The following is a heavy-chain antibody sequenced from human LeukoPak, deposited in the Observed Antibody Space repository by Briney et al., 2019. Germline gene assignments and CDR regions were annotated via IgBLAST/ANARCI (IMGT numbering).Heavy chain of an antibody. CDR3: ATRGIAAA. D-gene: IGHD6-13*01. J-gene: IGHJ5*02. V-gene: IGHV3-23*01. CDR2: IGGGGDTST. Sequence: GGSLRLSCATSGFTFSSYSMSWVRQAPGGGLEWVSVIGGGGDTSTYYADSVKGRFTISRDNSKNTLYLHMNSLRAEDTAVYYCATRGIAAAWGQGTLVTVSS. CDR1: GFTFSSYS.